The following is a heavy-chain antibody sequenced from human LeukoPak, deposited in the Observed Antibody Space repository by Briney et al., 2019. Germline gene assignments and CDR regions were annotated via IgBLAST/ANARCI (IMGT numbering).Heavy chain of an antibody. D-gene: IGHD6-13*01. Sequence: GGSLRLSCAASGFTSSSYGMHWVRQAPGKGLEWVAVISYDGSNKYYADSVKGRFTISRDNSKNTLYLQMNSLRAEDTAVYYCAKDRQQLGQFDDWGQGTLVTVSS. CDR1: GFTSSSYG. CDR3: AKDRQQLGQFDD. CDR2: ISYDGSNK. J-gene: IGHJ4*02. V-gene: IGHV3-30*18.